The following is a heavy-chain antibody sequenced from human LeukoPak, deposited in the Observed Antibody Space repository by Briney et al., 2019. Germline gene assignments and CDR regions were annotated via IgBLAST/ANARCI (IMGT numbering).Heavy chain of an antibody. CDR3: ARHSYCGGDCYTLYAFDI. V-gene: IGHV4-59*01. CDR2: IYYSGST. D-gene: IGHD2-21*02. CDR1: GGSISSYY. J-gene: IGHJ3*02. Sequence: PSETLSLTCTVSGGSISSYYWSWIRQPPGKGLEWIGYIYYSGSTNYNPSLKSRVTISVDTSKNQFSLKLSSVTAADTAVYYCARHSYCGGDCYTLYAFDIWGQGTMVTVSS.